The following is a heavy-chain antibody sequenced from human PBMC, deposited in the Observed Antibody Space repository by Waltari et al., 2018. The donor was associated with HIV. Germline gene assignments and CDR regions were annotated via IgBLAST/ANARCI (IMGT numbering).Heavy chain of an antibody. CDR1: GFPFSNFG. V-gene: IGHV3-30*18. D-gene: IGHD1-26*01. CDR3: AKEGWELLQFGYYFDY. J-gene: IGHJ4*02. CDR2: ISFDGRNE. Sequence: QVQLVASGGGVVQPGKSLRLSCAAPGFPFSNFGIPWVRQAPGKGLDWVAVISFDGRNEYYADSVKGRFTISRDNSKNTVYLQMNILRADDTAVYYCAKEGWELLQFGYYFDYWGQGTLVTVSS.